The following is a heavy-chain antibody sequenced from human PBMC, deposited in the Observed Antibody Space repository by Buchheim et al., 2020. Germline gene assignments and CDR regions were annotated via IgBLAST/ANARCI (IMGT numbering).Heavy chain of an antibody. CDR1: GFTFSSYA. Sequence: EVQLLESGGGLVQPGGSLRLSCAASGFTFSSYAMSWVRQAPGKGMEWVLAFSGSGGSTYYAAYVKGRFTISRHHSKKTLSLQMNSLRAEDTAVYYCAKSGVVVAAQDYWGQGTL. CDR2: FSGSGGST. D-gene: IGHD2-15*01. CDR3: AKSGVVVAAQDY. V-gene: IGHV3-23*01. J-gene: IGHJ4*02.